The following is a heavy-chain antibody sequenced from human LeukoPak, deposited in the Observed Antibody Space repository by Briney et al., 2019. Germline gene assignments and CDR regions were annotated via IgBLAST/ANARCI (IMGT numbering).Heavy chain of an antibody. CDR3: ARSRGWYSSDY. J-gene: IGHJ4*02. D-gene: IGHD2-21*01. CDR2: INPSGGST. V-gene: IGHV1-46*01. CDR1: GYTFTNHY. Sequence: GASVKVSCKASGYTFTNHYMHWVRQAPGQGLEWMGLINPSGGSTLYAEKFQGRIIMTRDMSTATDYMELSRLRSDDTAVYYCARSRGWYSSDYWGQGTLVTVSS.